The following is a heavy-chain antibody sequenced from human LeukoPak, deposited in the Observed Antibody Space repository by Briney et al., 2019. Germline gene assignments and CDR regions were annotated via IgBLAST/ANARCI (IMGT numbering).Heavy chain of an antibody. J-gene: IGHJ4*02. V-gene: IGHV3-23*01. CDR1: GFTFSTYA. CDR2: ISGSGDRI. D-gene: IGHD6-19*01. Sequence: GGSLRLSCAASGFTFSTYAMSWVRQAPGKGLEWVSGISGSGDRIYYADSVKGRFSISRDNSKNTLYLQMNSLRDGDTAVYYCAKDPYSTGLYQGYYFDYWGQGTLVTVSS. CDR3: AKDPYSTGLYQGYYFDY.